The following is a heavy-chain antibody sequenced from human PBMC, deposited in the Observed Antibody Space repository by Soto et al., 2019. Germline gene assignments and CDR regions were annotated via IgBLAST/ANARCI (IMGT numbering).Heavy chain of an antibody. CDR1: GGSISSYY. V-gene: IGHV4-59*01. D-gene: IGHD2-21*01. CDR3: ARARDSPSFDY. Sequence: PSETLSLTCTVSGGSISSYYWSWIRQPPGKGLEWIGYIYYSGSTNYNPSLKSRVTISVDTSKNQFSLKLSPVTAADTAVYYCARARDSPSFDYWGQGTLVTVSS. CDR2: IYYSGST. J-gene: IGHJ4*02.